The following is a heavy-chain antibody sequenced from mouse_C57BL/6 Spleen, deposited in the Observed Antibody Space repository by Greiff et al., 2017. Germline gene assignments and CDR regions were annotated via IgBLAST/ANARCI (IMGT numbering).Heavy chain of an antibody. CDR2: ISGGGGNT. CDR3: AREGALLSLYYAMDY. V-gene: IGHV5-9*01. Sequence: EVKLVESGGGLVKPGGSLKLSCAASGFTFSSYTMSWVRQTPETRLEWVATISGGGGNTYYPDSVKGRFTISRANAKNTLYLQMSRLRSEDTALYYCAREGALLSLYYAMDYWGQGTSVTVAS. CDR1: GFTFSSYT. J-gene: IGHJ4*01. D-gene: IGHD2-10*01.